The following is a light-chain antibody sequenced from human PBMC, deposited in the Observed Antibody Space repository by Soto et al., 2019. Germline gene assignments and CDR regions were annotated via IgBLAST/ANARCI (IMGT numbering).Light chain of an antibody. J-gene: IGKJ1*01. CDR3: QQYSSYPLT. CDR2: KAS. V-gene: IGKV1-5*03. CDR1: QSISNW. Sequence: DIQMTQSPSTLSASVGDRVTLICRTSQSISNWLDWYQQKAGKAPKLLVYKASSLESGAPSRFSGSGSGTEFTLTISSLQPDDFATYYCQQYSSYPLTFGQGTKVEIK.